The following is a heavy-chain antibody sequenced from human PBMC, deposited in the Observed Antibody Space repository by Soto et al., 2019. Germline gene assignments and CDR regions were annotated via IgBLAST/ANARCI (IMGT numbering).Heavy chain of an antibody. D-gene: IGHD1-1*01. CDR2: IYYSGSS. CDR3: ARYNWGAMGAFDI. V-gene: IGHV4-59*01. J-gene: IGHJ3*02. Sequence: PSETLSLTCTVSGGSISGYYWSWIRQPPGKGLEWIGYIYYSGSSNYNPSLKSRVTISVDTSKNQFSLKLSPVTAADTAVYYCARYNWGAMGAFDIWGQGTMVTVSS. CDR1: GGSISGYY.